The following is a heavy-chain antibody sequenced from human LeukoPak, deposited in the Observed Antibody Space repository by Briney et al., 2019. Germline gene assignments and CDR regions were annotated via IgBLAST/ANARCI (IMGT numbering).Heavy chain of an antibody. Sequence: ASVKVSCKVSGYTLTELSMHWVRQAPGKGLEWMGGFDPEDGETIYAQKFQGRVTITSDSSANTAYMEFSSLRSEDSAVYYCARDGKHIAVPGVRYPMDVWGQGTTVTVS. D-gene: IGHD6-19*01. CDR2: FDPEDGET. CDR1: GYTLTELS. J-gene: IGHJ6*02. V-gene: IGHV1-24*01. CDR3: ARDGKHIAVPGVRYPMDV.